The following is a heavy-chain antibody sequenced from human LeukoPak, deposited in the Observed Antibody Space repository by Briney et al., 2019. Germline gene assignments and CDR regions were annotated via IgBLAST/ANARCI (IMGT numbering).Heavy chain of an antibody. CDR3: AKESTGSSPDY. Sequence: GGSLRLSCAASGFTFSNYGMSWLRQAPGKGLEWVSAITGSGNDAYYADSVHGRFTMSRDNSKSTLYLQMNSLRVEDTALYYCAKESTGSSPDYWGQGTLVTVSS. CDR2: ITGSGNDA. J-gene: IGHJ4*02. V-gene: IGHV3-23*01. CDR1: GFTFSNYG. D-gene: IGHD1-26*01.